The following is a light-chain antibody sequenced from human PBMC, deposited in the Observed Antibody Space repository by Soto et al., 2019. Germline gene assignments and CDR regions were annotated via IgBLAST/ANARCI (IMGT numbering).Light chain of an antibody. V-gene: IGLV1-44*01. CDR1: SSNIGANT. Sequence: QSVLTQSPSTSGTPGQRVTISCSGRSSNIGANTVHWYQQLPGTAPKLLIYNGNQRPSGVPDRFSGSKSGTSASLAISGLQSEDEADYYCAAWDDSLSGWVFGGGTKLTVL. CDR2: NGN. J-gene: IGLJ3*02. CDR3: AAWDDSLSGWV.